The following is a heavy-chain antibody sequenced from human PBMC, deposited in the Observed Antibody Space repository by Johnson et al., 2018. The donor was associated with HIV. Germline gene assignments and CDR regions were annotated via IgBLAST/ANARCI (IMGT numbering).Heavy chain of an antibody. CDR2: IGTAGDT. CDR3: ARGSSYYYDSSGSDAFDI. CDR1: GFTFSSYA. D-gene: IGHD3-22*01. Sequence: VQLVESGGELVQPGGSLRLSCAASGFTFSSYAMHWVRQATGKGLEWVSAIGTAGDTSYPGSVKGRFTISRENAKNSLYLQMNSLRAGDTAVYYCARGSSYYYDSSGSDAFDIWGQGTMDTVSS. V-gene: IGHV3-13*01. J-gene: IGHJ3*02.